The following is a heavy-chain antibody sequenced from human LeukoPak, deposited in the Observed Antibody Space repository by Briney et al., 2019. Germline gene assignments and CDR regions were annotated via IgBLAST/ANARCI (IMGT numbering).Heavy chain of an antibody. CDR3: ARTNGDYGPVDY. CDR1: GDSISSSSYY. J-gene: IGHJ4*02. D-gene: IGHD4-17*01. V-gene: IGHV4-39*01. Sequence: PSETLSLTCTVSGDSISSSSYYWGWIRQPPGKGLEWIGSIYYSGSTYYNPSLKSRVTISVDTSRNQFSLKLSSVAAADTAVYYCARTNGDYGPVDYWGQGTLVTVSS. CDR2: IYYSGST.